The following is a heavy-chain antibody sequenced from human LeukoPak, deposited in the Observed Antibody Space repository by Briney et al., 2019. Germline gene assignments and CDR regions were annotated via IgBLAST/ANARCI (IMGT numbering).Heavy chain of an antibody. Sequence: SETLSLTCTVSGDSISGFYWGWIRQPPGKGLEWIGSIYYSGSTYYNPSLKSRVTISVDTSKNQFSLKLSSVTAADTAVYYCARASLGTMVRGVIRYYYMDVWGKGTAVTISS. J-gene: IGHJ6*03. V-gene: IGHV4-39*07. CDR3: ARASLGTMVRGVIRYYYMDV. CDR1: GDSISGFY. CDR2: IYYSGST. D-gene: IGHD3-10*01.